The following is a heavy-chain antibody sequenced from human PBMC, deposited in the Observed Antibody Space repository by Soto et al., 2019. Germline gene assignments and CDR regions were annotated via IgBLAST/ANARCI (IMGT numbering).Heavy chain of an antibody. CDR3: ATFRYDFWSGYYYYYYGMDV. CDR2: IIPIFGTA. J-gene: IGHJ6*02. CDR1: GGTFSSYA. D-gene: IGHD3-3*01. Sequence: SVKVSCKASGGTFSSYAISWVRQAPGQGLEWMGGIIPIFGTANYAQKFQGRVTITADKSTSTAYMELSSLRSEDTAVYYCATFRYDFWSGYYYYYYGMDVWGQGTTVTVSS. V-gene: IGHV1-69*06.